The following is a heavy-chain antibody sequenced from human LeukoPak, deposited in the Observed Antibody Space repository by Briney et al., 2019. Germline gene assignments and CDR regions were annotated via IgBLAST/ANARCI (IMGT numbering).Heavy chain of an antibody. CDR1: GLPFSSYD. J-gene: IGHJ3*02. Sequence: QPGGSLRLSCAASGLPFSSYDMHWVRQAPGKGLEYVSSISNPHTTYYANSVKGRFTISRDNSKNTLYLQMGSLRVEDMAVYYCAREGGRGYSSGTGAFDIWGQGTMVTVSS. CDR3: AREGGRGYSSGTGAFDI. D-gene: IGHD5-18*01. V-gene: IGHV3-64*01. CDR2: ISNPHTT.